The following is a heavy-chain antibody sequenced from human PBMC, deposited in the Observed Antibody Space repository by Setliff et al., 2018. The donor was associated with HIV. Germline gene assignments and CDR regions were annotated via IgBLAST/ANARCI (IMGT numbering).Heavy chain of an antibody. D-gene: IGHD6-19*01. CDR2: LFYNGNT. J-gene: IGHJ4*02. Sequence: SETLSLTCTVSGGSIRSSSSYWGWIRQPPGKGLEWIGNLFYNGNTYYNPSLKSRVTISVDTSKNQFSLKLSSVTAADTAIYFCARQFRYPNRAVAGVDYWGQGTLVTVS. CDR1: GGSIRSSSSY. V-gene: IGHV4-39*01. CDR3: ARQFRYPNRAVAGVDY.